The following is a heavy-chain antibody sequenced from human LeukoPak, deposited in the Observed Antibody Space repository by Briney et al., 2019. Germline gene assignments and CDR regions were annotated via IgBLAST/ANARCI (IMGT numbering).Heavy chain of an antibody. D-gene: IGHD4-17*01. J-gene: IGHJ4*02. V-gene: IGHV1-18*01. CDR1: GYTFTSYG. CDR2: ISAYNGNT. Sequence: PGASVKVSCKASGYTFTSYGISWVRQAPGQGLEWMGWISAYNGNTNYAQKFQGRVTMTRDTSTSTVYMELSSLRSEDTAVYYCARGGDYAYFDYWGQGTLVTVSS. CDR3: ARGGDYAYFDY.